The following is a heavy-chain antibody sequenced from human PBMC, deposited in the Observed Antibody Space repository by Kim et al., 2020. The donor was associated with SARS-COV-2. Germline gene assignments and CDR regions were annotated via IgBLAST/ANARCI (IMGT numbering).Heavy chain of an antibody. CDR1: GFTFSSYW. V-gene: IGHV3-7*03. Sequence: GGSLRLSCAASGFTFSSYWMSWVRQAPGKGLEWVANIKQDGSEKYYVDSVKGRFTISRDNAKNSLYLQMNSLRAEDTAVYYCARAIVRARRYDTYYDFWSGYYRGIWFDPWGQGTLVTVSS. D-gene: IGHD3-3*01. CDR3: ARAIVRARRYDTYYDFWSGYYRGIWFDP. J-gene: IGHJ5*02. CDR2: IKQDGSEK.